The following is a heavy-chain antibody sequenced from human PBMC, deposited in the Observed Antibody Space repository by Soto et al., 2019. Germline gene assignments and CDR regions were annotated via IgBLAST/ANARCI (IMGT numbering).Heavy chain of an antibody. CDR1: GGSISSYY. CDR3: ARSSYYDSSGYYYPNNWFDP. Sequence: SETLSLTCTVSGGSISSYYWSWIRQPPGKGLDWIGYIYYSGSTNYNPSLKSRVTISVDTSKNQFSLKLSSVTAADTAVYYCARSSYYDSSGYYYPNNWFDPWGQGTLVTVSS. V-gene: IGHV4-59*01. D-gene: IGHD3-22*01. CDR2: IYYSGST. J-gene: IGHJ5*02.